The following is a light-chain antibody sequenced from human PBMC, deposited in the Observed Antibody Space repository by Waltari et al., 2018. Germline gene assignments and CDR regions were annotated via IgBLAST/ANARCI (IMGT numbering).Light chain of an antibody. CDR1: QSITTTY. Sequence: EIVLTQSPGTLSLSPGERATLSCRASQSITTTYLAWYQQRPGQAPRLLIYGVSIRATGIPDRFSGSGFGTDLTLTISRLEPEDFAMYYCQQYGTSSMYTFGQGTKLEIK. V-gene: IGKV3-20*01. CDR2: GVS. J-gene: IGKJ2*01. CDR3: QQYGTSSMYT.